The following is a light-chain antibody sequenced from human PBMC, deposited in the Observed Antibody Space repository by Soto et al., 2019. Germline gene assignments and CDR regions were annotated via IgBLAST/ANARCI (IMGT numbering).Light chain of an antibody. V-gene: IGKV1-39*01. J-gene: IGKJ2*01. CDR2: SAS. Sequence: DIQMTQSPSSVSAFVGESVTITCHASQRISAFLNWYHQKPGKAPKLLIYSASYLQSGVPSNFSGSGSGTDFTLSIVTLQPEDSGTYFCQQSYSIPYTFGQGTKMEIK. CDR1: QRISAF. CDR3: QQSYSIPYT.